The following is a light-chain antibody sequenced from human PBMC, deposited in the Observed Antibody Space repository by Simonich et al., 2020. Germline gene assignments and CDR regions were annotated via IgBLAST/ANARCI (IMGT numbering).Light chain of an antibody. CDR2: EGR. V-gene: IGLV2-14*02. CDR1: SSDVGSYNL. Sequence: QSALTQPASVSGSPGQSITISCTGTSSDVGSYNLVSWYQQHPGKAPQLMIYEGRKRPSGVSNRFSGSKSGNTASLTISGLQAEDEADYYCSSYTSSSVVLGGGTKLTVL. J-gene: IGLJ2*01. CDR3: SSYTSSSVV.